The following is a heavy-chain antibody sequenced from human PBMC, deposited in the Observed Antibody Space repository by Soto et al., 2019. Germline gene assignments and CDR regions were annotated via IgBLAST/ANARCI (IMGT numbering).Heavy chain of an antibody. CDR2: ISSSSSTI. J-gene: IGHJ6*02. CDR1: GFTFSSYS. Sequence: GGSLRLSCAASGFTFSSYSMNWVRQAPGKGLEWVSYISSSSSTIYYADSVKGRFTISRDNAKNPLYLQMNSLRDEDTAVYYCARDIPHGSGSYYNAIGYYGMDVRGQGTTVTV. D-gene: IGHD3-10*01. V-gene: IGHV3-48*02. CDR3: ARDIPHGSGSYYNAIGYYGMDV.